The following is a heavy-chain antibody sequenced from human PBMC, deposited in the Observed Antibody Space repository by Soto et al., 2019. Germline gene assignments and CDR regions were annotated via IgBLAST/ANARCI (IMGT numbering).Heavy chain of an antibody. CDR2: IYYSGST. Sequence: SETLSLTCAVSGGSISSSNWWSWVRQPPGKGLERIGEIYYSGSTYYNPSLKSRVTISVDTSNDQFSLKLSSVTAADTAVYYCASHDDILTGYYISWFDPWGQGTLVTVSS. J-gene: IGHJ5*02. D-gene: IGHD3-9*01. CDR1: GGSISSSNW. CDR3: ASHDDILTGYYISWFDP. V-gene: IGHV4-4*02.